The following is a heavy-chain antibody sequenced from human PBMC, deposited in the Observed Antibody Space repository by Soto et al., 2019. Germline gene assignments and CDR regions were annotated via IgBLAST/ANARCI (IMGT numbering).Heavy chain of an antibody. CDR2: IDPSDSYT. V-gene: IGHV5-10-1*01. CDR1: GYSFTSYW. CDR3: ARHQGSSDYPFDY. D-gene: IGHD4-17*01. J-gene: IGHJ4*02. Sequence: GASLKISCKGSGYSFTSYWITWVRQMPGKGLEWMGRIDPSDSYTNYSPSFQGHVTISADKSVNTAYLQWSNLKASDTAMYYCARHQGSSDYPFDYWGQGTLVTVSS.